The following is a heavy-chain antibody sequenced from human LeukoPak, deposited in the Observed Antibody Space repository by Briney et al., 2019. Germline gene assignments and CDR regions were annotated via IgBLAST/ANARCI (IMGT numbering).Heavy chain of an antibody. CDR2: IYYSGST. V-gene: IGHV4-61*01. J-gene: IGHJ4*02. Sequence: SETLSLTCTVSGGSVSSGSYYWSWIRQPPGKGLEWIGYIYYSGSTNYNPSLKSRVTISVDTSKNQFSLKLSSATAADTAVYYCASRGRQTTGFDYWGQGTLVTVSS. CDR3: ASRGRQTTGFDY. CDR1: GGSVSSGSYY. D-gene: IGHD3-10*01.